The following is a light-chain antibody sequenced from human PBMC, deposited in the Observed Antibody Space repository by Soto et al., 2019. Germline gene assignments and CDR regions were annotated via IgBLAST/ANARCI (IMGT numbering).Light chain of an antibody. CDR2: EGS. V-gene: IGLV2-23*01. CDR3: CSYAGSRV. Sequence: QSALTQPASVSGSPGQSITISCTGTSSDVGSYNLVSWYQQHPGKAPKLMIYEGSKRPSGVSNRFSGSKSGNTASLTISWRQAEDEADSYCCSYAGSRVFGGGTKVTVL. CDR1: SSDVGSYNL. J-gene: IGLJ2*01.